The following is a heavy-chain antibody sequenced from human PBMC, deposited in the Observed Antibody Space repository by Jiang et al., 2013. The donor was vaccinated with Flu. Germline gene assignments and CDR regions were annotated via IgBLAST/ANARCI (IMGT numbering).Heavy chain of an antibody. D-gene: IGHD6-13*01. Sequence: GLVKPSETLSLTCTVSGGSISSYYYSWIRQPPGKGLEWVGYIYYTGITNYNPSLKSRVTISVDTSKNQFSLKLSSVTAADTAVYYCARDNSSWPKRFDYWGQGTLVTVSS. CDR3: ARDNSSWPKRFDY. CDR2: IYYTGIT. CDR1: GGSISSYY. J-gene: IGHJ4*02. V-gene: IGHV4-59*01.